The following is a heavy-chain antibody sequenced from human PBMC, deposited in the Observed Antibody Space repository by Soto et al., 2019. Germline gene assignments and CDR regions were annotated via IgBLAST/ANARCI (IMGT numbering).Heavy chain of an antibody. J-gene: IGHJ6*02. CDR3: ARVEGPVDYYYYYGMDV. D-gene: IGHD2-15*01. CDR1: GFTVISNY. CDR2: IYSGGST. Sequence: LRLSCAASGFTVISNYMSWVRQAPGKGLEWVSIIYSGGSTYYADSVKGRFTISRDNSKNTLYLQMNSLRADDTAVYYCARVEGPVDYYYYYGMDVWGQGTTVTVSS. V-gene: IGHV3-53*01.